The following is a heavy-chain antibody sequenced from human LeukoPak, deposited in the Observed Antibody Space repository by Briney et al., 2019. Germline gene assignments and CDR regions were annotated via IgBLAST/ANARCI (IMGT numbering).Heavy chain of an antibody. J-gene: IGHJ4*02. CDR3: ARDGPAAGTVDY. Sequence: GGSLRLSCAASGFTFSSYEMNWVRQAPGKGLEWVSYISSSGSTIYYADSVRGRFTISRDNAKNSLYLQMNSLRAEDTAVYYCARDGPAAGTVDYWGQGTLVTVSS. D-gene: IGHD6-13*01. CDR2: ISSSGSTI. V-gene: IGHV3-48*03. CDR1: GFTFSSYE.